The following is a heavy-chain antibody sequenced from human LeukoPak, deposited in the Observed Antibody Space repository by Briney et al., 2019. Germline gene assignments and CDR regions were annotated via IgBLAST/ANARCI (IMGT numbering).Heavy chain of an antibody. Sequence: GGSLRLSCAASGFTFITYWIHWVRQAPGKGLVWVSRINSDGSSTIYADSVKGRFTISRDNAKNTLYLQMNRLRTGDTAVYYCVRDLSTYSRIEIDYWGQGTVVTVSS. CDR3: VRDLSTYSRIEIDY. D-gene: IGHD2-15*01. J-gene: IGHJ4*02. CDR2: INSDGSST. V-gene: IGHV3-74*01. CDR1: GFTFITYW.